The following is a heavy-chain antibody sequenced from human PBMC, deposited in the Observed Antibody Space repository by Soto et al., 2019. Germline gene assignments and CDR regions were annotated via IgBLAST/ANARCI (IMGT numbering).Heavy chain of an antibody. J-gene: IGHJ6*02. Sequence: ASVKVSCKASGYTFTSYGISWVRQAPGQGLEWMGWISAYNGNTNYAQKLQGRVTMTTDTSTSTAYMELRSLRSDDTAVYYCARDLGQIRTGGYCSSTSCPNSYGMDVWGHGTTVTVSS. D-gene: IGHD2-2*01. CDR3: ARDLGQIRTGGYCSSTSCPNSYGMDV. V-gene: IGHV1-18*01. CDR2: ISAYNGNT. CDR1: GYTFTSYG.